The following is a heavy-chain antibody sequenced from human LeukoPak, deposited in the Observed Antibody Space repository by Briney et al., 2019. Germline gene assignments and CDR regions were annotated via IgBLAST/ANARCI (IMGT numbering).Heavy chain of an antibody. J-gene: IGHJ5*02. CDR2: ISWNSGSV. D-gene: IGHD3-3*01. V-gene: IGHV3-9*01. CDR3: AKGLFGVVIRGNWFDP. CDR1: GFTIDDYA. Sequence: GGSLRLSCAASGFTIDDYAMHWIRHPPGKGLEWVAGISWNSGSVGYVDSVKGRFTISRDNAKNSLYLQMNSLTTEDTAFYYCAKGLFGVVIRGNWFDPWGQGTLVTVSS.